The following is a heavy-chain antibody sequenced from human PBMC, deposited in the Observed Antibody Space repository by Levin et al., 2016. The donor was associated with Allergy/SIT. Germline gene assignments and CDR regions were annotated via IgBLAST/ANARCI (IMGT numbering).Heavy chain of an antibody. J-gene: IGHJ4*02. CDR2: IYYSGST. Sequence: SETLSLTCTVSGVSISTYYWSWIRQPPGKGLEWIGHIYYSGSTDYNPSLKSRVTISVDTSKSQFSLKLSSVTAADTAVHYCARDLGGPFDYWGQGTLVTVSS. CDR3: ARDLGGPFDY. CDR1: GVSISTYY. D-gene: IGHD3-3*01. V-gene: IGHV4-59*01.